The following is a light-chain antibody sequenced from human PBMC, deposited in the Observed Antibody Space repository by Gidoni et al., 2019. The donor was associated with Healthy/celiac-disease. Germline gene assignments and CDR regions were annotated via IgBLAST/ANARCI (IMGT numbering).Light chain of an antibody. J-gene: IGKJ2*01. V-gene: IGKV1-39*01. Sequence: DIQMTQSPSSLSASVGDRVTITCLASQSISSYLNWYQQKPGKAPKLLIYAASSLQSGVPSRFRGSGSGTDFTLTISSLQPEDFATYYCQQSYSTPRYTFGQGTKLEIK. CDR3: QQSYSTPRYT. CDR2: AAS. CDR1: QSISSY.